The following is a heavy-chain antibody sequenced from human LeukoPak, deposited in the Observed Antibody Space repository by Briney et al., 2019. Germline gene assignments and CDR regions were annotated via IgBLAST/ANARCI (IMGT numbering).Heavy chain of an antibody. CDR1: GGTFSSYA. Sequence: GSSVKVSCKASGGTFSSYAISWVRQAPGQGLEWVGRIIPILGIANYAQKFQGRVTITADKSTSTAYMELSSLRSEDTAVYYCASRKPGIVVVIDAFDIWGQGTMVTVSS. D-gene: IGHD3-22*01. J-gene: IGHJ3*02. CDR3: ASRKPGIVVVIDAFDI. CDR2: IIPILGIA. V-gene: IGHV1-69*04.